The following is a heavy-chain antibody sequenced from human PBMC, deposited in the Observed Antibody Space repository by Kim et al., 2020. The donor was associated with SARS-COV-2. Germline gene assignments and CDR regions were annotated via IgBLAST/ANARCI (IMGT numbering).Heavy chain of an antibody. Sequence: ASVKVSCKASGYTFTNYGISWVRQAPGQGLEWMGWISAYNGNTKYAQKVQGRVTMTTDTPTSTAYMELRTLRSDDTAVYYCARSGFLEGLLSSDWFDPWGQGTLVTVSS. D-gene: IGHD3-3*01. J-gene: IGHJ5*02. V-gene: IGHV1-18*01. CDR3: ARSGFLEGLLSSDWFDP. CDR2: ISAYNGNT. CDR1: GYTFTNYG.